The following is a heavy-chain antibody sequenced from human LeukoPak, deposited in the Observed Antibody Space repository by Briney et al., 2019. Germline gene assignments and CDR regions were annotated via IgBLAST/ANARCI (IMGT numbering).Heavy chain of an antibody. J-gene: IGHJ1*01. CDR2: MNPNSGNT. CDR1: GYTFTSYD. CDR3: ASSHGDFLLFQH. Sequence: PWASVKVSCKASGYTFTSYDINWVRQATGQGLEWMGWMNPNSGNTGYAQKLQGRVTMTRNTSISTAYMELSSLRSENTAVYYCASSHGDFLLFQHWGQGTLVTVSS. V-gene: IGHV1-8*01. D-gene: IGHD4-17*01.